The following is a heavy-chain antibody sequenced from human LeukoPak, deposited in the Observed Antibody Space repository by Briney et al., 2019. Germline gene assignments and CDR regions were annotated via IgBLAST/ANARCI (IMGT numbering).Heavy chain of an antibody. D-gene: IGHD5-18*01. CDR1: GFSVSSNY. J-gene: IGHJ4*02. CDR3: ARYSWPYHFDY. V-gene: IGHV3-53*01. CDR2: IYSGGST. Sequence: PGGSLRLSCAASGFSVSSNYMSWVRQAPGKGLEWVSVIYSGGSTYYAGSVKGRFTISRDKSKNTLYLQMNSLRAEDTAMYYCARYSWPYHFDYWGQGTLVTVSS.